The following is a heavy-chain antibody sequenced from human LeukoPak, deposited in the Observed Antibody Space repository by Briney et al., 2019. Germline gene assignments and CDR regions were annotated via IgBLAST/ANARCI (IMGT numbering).Heavy chain of an antibody. CDR2: IYYSGAT. CDR1: GGSISGYY. Sequence: SETLSLTCTVSGGSISGYYWNWIRQSPGRGLHWVAYIYYSGATNYNPSLQSRVTLSLDSSNNRFSLKLNSVTAADTAVYYCVRFSSSTWAFDLWGRGTLVTVSS. J-gene: IGHJ4*02. D-gene: IGHD6-13*01. V-gene: IGHV4-59*08. CDR3: VRFSSSTWAFDL.